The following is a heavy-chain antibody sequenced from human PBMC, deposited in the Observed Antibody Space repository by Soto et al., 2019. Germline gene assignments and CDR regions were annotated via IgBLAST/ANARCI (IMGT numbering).Heavy chain of an antibody. CDR3: ARTLQANRYYYYYMDV. CDR1: GGSLRGYY. D-gene: IGHD1-1*01. CDR2: INHSGST. V-gene: IGHV4-34*01. Sequence: SETLSLTCAVYGGSLRGYYWSWIRQPLGKGLEWIGEINHSGSTNYNPSLKSRVTISVDTSKNQFSLKLSSVTAADTAVYYCARTLQANRYYYYYMDVWGKGTTVTVFS. J-gene: IGHJ6*03.